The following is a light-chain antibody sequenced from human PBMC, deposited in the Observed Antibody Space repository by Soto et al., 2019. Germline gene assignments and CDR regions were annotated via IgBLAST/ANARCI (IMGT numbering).Light chain of an antibody. J-gene: IGKJ1*01. CDR1: RRISND. CDR2: GAA. Sequence: EIVMTHSPAPLSVSPGERVTLTCRASRRISNDLAWCQQKPGQAARLLIYGAASRAASRPGRFCGSGSGTEFTLTISSLQSEDFALYYCQQPSYCSPTFGQGTKGDIK. CDR3: QQPSYCSPT. V-gene: IGKV3-15*01.